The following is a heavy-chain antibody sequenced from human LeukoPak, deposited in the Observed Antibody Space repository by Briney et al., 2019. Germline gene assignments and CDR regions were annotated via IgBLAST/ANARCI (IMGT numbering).Heavy chain of an antibody. CDR3: VRVLSGSWDWFDP. CDR2: INPHGSTT. Sequence: GGSLRLSCAASGFTFSRYWIHWVRQAPGKGLEWVSRINPHGSTTTYADSVKGRFTISRDNAKNTVYLQMNSLRAEDTALYHCVRVLSGSWDWFDPWGQGTLVTVSS. J-gene: IGHJ5*02. V-gene: IGHV3-74*01. D-gene: IGHD3-22*01. CDR1: GFTFSRYW.